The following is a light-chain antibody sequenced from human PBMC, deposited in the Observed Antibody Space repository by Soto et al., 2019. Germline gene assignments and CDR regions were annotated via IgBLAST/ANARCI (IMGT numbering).Light chain of an antibody. Sequence: DIQMTQSPSSLSASVEDRVIITCRASQGINNFLAWYQQRPGKVPKLLIFGASTLQSGVSSRFSGSGSGTDFSLTISNLQPEDIATYYCQKYDMEPPGTFGQGTKVDI. CDR2: GAS. J-gene: IGKJ1*01. V-gene: IGKV1-27*01. CDR3: QKYDMEPPGT. CDR1: QGINNF.